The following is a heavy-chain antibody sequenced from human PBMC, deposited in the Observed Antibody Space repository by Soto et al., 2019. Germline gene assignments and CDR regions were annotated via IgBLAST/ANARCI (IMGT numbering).Heavy chain of an antibody. Sequence: GGSLRLSCAASGFTLRSYSMNWVRQAPGKGLEWVSYMSSSSGTIYYADSVKGRFTISRDNAKNSLYLEMNSLRAEDTAVYFCARDNGGDWGVGAFDIWGQGTTVTVSS. V-gene: IGHV3-48*01. J-gene: IGHJ3*02. D-gene: IGHD2-21*02. CDR1: GFTLRSYS. CDR2: MSSSSGTI. CDR3: ARDNGGDWGVGAFDI.